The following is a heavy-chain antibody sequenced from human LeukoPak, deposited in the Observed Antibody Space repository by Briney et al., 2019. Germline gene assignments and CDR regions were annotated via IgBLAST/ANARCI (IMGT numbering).Heavy chain of an antibody. CDR1: GGSISTTDFD. D-gene: IGHD1-14*01. CDR3: ARFKGETGFDY. J-gene: IGHJ4*02. Sequence: PSETLSLTCAVSGGSISTTDFDWAWIRQPPGQGLEWIATISSSGKSYYNPDLMSRVTISVDTSKNQFSLDVTSVTAADTGLFYCARFKGETGFDYWGRGILVIVS. V-gene: IGHV4-39*01. CDR2: ISSSGKS.